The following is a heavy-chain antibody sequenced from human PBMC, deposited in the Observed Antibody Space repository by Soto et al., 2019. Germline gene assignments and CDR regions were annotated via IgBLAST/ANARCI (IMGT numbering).Heavy chain of an antibody. J-gene: IGHJ5*02. Sequence: GGSLRLSCAASGFTFSNYAMSWVRQAPGKGLEWVSAISVSGHSTFYADSVKGRFTFSRDNSKNTLYLRMNSLRAEDTAVYYCAKNEDNWFDPWGQGTLVTVSS. CDR2: ISVSGHST. V-gene: IGHV3-23*01. CDR3: AKNEDNWFDP. CDR1: GFTFSNYA.